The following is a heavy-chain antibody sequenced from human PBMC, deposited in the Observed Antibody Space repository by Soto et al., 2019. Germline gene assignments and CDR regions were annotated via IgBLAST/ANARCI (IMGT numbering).Heavy chain of an antibody. J-gene: IGHJ1*01. D-gene: IGHD4-17*01. V-gene: IGHV3-15*01. CDR1: GFTFTNAW. CDR2: IKSKPDGGTT. CDR3: TTARGTYGAEYFQH. Sequence: GGSLRLSCAASGFTFTNAWMSWVRQAPGKGLEWVGRIKSKPDGGTTDYAAPVKGRFTISRDDSKNTLYLQMNSLKTEDTAVYYCTTARGTYGAEYFQHWGQGTLVTVSS.